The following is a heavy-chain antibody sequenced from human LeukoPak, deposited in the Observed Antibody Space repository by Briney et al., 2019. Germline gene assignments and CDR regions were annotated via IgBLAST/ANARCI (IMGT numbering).Heavy chain of an antibody. V-gene: IGHV1-46*01. Sequence: ASVKVSCKASGYTFTNYYMHWVRQAPGQGLEWMGMINPSGGSTSYAQQFQGRVTMTRDTSTSTVYMELSNLRYDDTAVYYCARGGRTIFGVVSDYWGQGTLVTVSS. J-gene: IGHJ4*02. CDR3: ARGGRTIFGVVSDY. CDR1: GYTFTNYY. D-gene: IGHD3-3*01. CDR2: INPSGGST.